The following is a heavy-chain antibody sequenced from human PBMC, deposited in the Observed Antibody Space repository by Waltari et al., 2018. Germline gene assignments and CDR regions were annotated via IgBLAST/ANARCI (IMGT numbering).Heavy chain of an antibody. Sequence: QVQLQASGPGLVKPSETLSLTCTVSGGSISSYYWSWIRQPPGKGLEWIGYIYYSGSTNYNPALKSRVTISVDTSKYQFALKLSSVTAADTAVYYCARVLKQLVLSESSYGMDVWGQGTTVTVSS. CDR1: GGSISSYY. CDR2: IYYSGST. V-gene: IGHV4-59*01. D-gene: IGHD6-13*01. CDR3: ARVLKQLVLSESSYGMDV. J-gene: IGHJ6*02.